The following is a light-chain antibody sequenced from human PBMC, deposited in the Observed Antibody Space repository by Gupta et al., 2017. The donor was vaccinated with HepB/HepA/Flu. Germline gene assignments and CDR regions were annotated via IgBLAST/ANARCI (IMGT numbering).Light chain of an antibody. CDR3: QQYDNWPLYT. J-gene: IGKJ2*01. V-gene: IGKV3-15*01. CDR1: QTVSSN. Sequence: EIVMTQSPATLSVSLGERATLSCRTSQTVSSNLAWYQQKPGQAPRLLIYDASTRATGIPARFSGGGSGTEFTLTISSLQSEDFAVYYCQQYDNWPLYTFGQGTKVEIK. CDR2: DAS.